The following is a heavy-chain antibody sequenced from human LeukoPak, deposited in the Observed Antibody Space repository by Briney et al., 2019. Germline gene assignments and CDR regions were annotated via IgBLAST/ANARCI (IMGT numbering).Heavy chain of an antibody. CDR2: MSSDGNAI. J-gene: IGHJ4*02. D-gene: IGHD1/OR15-1a*01. CDR1: GFAFTAYL. Sequence: GGSLRLSCAASGFAFTAYLIHWVRQPPGKGLEWVAVMSSDGNAIFYADSVRGRFTISRDKSKNTLYLRVNSLRVEDTAVYYCVREGEHFDYWGQGTLVTVSS. CDR3: VREGEHFDY. V-gene: IGHV3-30-3*01.